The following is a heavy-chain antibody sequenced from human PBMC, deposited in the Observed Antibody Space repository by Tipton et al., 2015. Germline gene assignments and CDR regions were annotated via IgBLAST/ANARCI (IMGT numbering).Heavy chain of an antibody. CDR2: IYSSGST. J-gene: IGHJ4*02. CDR3: ARGGLDGGNSVFH. V-gene: IGHV4-4*07. CDR1: GDSFRDYY. D-gene: IGHD4-23*01. Sequence: TLSLTCTVSGDSFRDYYWAWIRQPAGKGLEWIGHIYSSGSTNYNPSLKSRVTLSMDMSKNQFSLKMTSVTAADTAFYYCARGGLDGGNSVFHWGQGNLVSVSS.